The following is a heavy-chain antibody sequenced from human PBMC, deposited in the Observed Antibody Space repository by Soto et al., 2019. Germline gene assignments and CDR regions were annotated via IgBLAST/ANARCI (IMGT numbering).Heavy chain of an antibody. CDR1: GGSISSGGYY. CDR3: ARIVHELEPSHFDY. J-gene: IGHJ4*02. D-gene: IGHD1-1*01. Sequence: QVQLQESGPGLVKPSQTLSLTCTVSGGSISSGGYYWSWIRQHPGKGLEWTGYIYYSGSTYYNPSLKSRVTISVDTSKNQLSLKLSSVTAADTAVYYCARIVHELEPSHFDYWGQGTLVTVSS. CDR2: IYYSGST. V-gene: IGHV4-31*03.